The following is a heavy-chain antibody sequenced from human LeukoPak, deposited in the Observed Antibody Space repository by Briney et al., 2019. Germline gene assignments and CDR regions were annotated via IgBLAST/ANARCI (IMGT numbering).Heavy chain of an antibody. V-gene: IGHV7-4-1*02. D-gene: IGHD3-9*01. J-gene: IGHJ4*02. CDR1: GYTFTSYG. CDR3: ARDKYDILTGYYSY. Sequence: GASVKVSCKASGYTFTSYGISWVRQAPGQGLEWMGWINTNTGNPTYAQGFTGRFVFSLDTSVSTAYLRISSLKAEDTAVYYCARDKYDILTGYYSYWGQGTLVTVSS. CDR2: INTNTGNP.